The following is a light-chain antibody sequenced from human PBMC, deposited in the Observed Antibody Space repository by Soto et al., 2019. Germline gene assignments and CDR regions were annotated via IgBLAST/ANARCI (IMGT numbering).Light chain of an antibody. J-gene: IGKJ3*01. Sequence: DLQLTRSPSFLSASVGDRVTITCRASQDISRYLAWYQQKAGKAPKLLIYAASTLQKGVPSRFSGSGSGTEFTLTISSLQPDDFATYYCQQLNTYPLFTFGPGTEVDI. CDR2: AAS. CDR1: QDISRY. V-gene: IGKV1-9*01. CDR3: QQLNTYPLFT.